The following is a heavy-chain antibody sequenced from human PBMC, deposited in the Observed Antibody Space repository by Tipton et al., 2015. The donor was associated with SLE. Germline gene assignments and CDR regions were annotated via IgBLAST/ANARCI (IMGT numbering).Heavy chain of an antibody. J-gene: IGHJ3*01. D-gene: IGHD1-26*01. CDR3: ASGGNTKSYRPPGPFLL. Sequence: TLSLTCTVYGASFRDYYWSWIRQSPGKGLGWIGEIDHGGRTNYNPSLTTRVIISVDTPKEQFSLNLNSVTAADTAVYYCASGGNTKSYRPPGPFLLWGQGTVVAVSS. CDR2: IDHGGRT. CDR1: GASFRDYY. V-gene: IGHV4-34*01.